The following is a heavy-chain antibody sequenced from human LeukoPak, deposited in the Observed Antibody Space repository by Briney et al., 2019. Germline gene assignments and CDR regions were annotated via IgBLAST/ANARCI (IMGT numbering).Heavy chain of an antibody. CDR2: ISGSGGST. Sequence: PGGSLRLSCAASGFTFSSYGMSWVRQAPGKGLEWVSAISGSGGSTYYADSVKGRFTISRDNSKNTLYLQMNSLRAEDTAVYYCAKDRGYSYGGASWFDPWGQGTLVTVSS. CDR1: GFTFSSYG. CDR3: AKDRGYSYGGASWFDP. J-gene: IGHJ5*02. D-gene: IGHD5-18*01. V-gene: IGHV3-23*01.